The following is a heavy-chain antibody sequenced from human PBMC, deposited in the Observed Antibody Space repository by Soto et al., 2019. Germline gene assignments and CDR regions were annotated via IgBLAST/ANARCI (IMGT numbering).Heavy chain of an antibody. Sequence: EVQLVQSGAEVKEPGESLQISCKGSTDTFSNYWIGWVRQMSGKGLEWMGIMNPGGSDTRYSPSFQGQVTISVDRSINPAYLQWTSLKASDTAMYYCVRGASFTWDYWGQGPLVTVSS. CDR3: VRGASFTWDY. CDR1: TDTFSNYW. D-gene: IGHD3-16*01. V-gene: IGHV5-51*03. CDR2: MNPGGSDT. J-gene: IGHJ4*02.